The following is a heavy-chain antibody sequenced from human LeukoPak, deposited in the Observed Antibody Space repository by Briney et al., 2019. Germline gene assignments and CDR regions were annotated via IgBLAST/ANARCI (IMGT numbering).Heavy chain of an antibody. J-gene: IGHJ4*02. CDR3: AKDVSYSSSPYYFDY. CDR2: ISYDGSNK. D-gene: IGHD6-13*01. CDR1: GFTVSTYW. Sequence: GGSLRLSCAASGFTVSTYWMHWVRQAPGKGLEWVAVISYDGSNKYYADSVKGRFTISRDNSKNTLYLQMNSLRAEDTAVYYCAKDVSYSSSPYYFDYWGQGTLVTVSS. V-gene: IGHV3-30*18.